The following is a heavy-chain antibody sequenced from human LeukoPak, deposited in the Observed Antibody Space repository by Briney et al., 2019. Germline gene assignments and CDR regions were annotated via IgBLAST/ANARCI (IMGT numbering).Heavy chain of an antibody. V-gene: IGHV3-23*01. Sequence: PGGSLRLSCAASGFTFSSYAMYWVRQAPGKGLECVSSITNSGGSTYYVDSVKGRFTISRDNSKNVLYLQMNSLRAEDTAVYYCAPYRLSIIDSWGQGTLVTVSS. CDR1: GFTFSSYA. CDR2: ITNSGGST. J-gene: IGHJ4*02. CDR3: APYRLSIIDS. D-gene: IGHD5-12*01.